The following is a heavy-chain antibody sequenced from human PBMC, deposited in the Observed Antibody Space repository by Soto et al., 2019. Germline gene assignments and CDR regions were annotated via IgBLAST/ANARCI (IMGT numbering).Heavy chain of an antibody. CDR3: ARGGAGDSYGKLDY. CDR1: GFTFSSHW. CDR2: IKQDGSEK. V-gene: IGHV3-7*04. D-gene: IGHD5-18*01. Sequence: EVQLVESGGGLVQPGGSLRLSCAASGFTFSSHWMSWVRQAPGKGLEWVANIKQDGSEKYYVDSVKGRFPISRDNAKNSLYLQMNSLRVEDTAVYYCARGGAGDSYGKLDYWGQGALVTVSS. J-gene: IGHJ4*02.